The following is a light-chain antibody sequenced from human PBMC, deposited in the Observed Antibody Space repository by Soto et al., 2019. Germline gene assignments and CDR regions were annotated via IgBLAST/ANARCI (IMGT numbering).Light chain of an antibody. CDR2: GAS. Sequence: EIVMTQSPATLSVSPGERATLSCRASQSVSSNLAWYQQKPGQAPRLLIYGASTRATAIPASFSGSGSGTDFTLTISSLQSEDFAVYYCQHYNNWPWTFGKGTKVEVK. CDR1: QSVSSN. CDR3: QHYNNWPWT. V-gene: IGKV3-15*01. J-gene: IGKJ1*01.